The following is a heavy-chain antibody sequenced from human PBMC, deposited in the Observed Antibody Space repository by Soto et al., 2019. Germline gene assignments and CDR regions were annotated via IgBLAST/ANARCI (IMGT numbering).Heavy chain of an antibody. V-gene: IGHV4-39*01. CDR3: AKNLPRTGRFDY. Sequence: SETLSLTCTLSGASITSTTYFWAWIRQPPGKGLEWVGSIYYSGRTYYNPSLRSRVTISVDRSKNQFSLTMSSVTAADTAVYYCAKNLPRTGRFDYWGQGTSVTVSS. CDR2: IYYSGRT. J-gene: IGHJ4*02. CDR1: GASITSTTYF.